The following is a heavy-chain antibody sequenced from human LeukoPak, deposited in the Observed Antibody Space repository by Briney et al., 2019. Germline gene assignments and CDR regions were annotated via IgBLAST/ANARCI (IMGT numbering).Heavy chain of an antibody. J-gene: IGHJ6*04. CDR1: GFTLSSYA. D-gene: IGHD1/OR15-1a*01. V-gene: IGHV3-23*01. CDR2: ISGSGGST. CDR3: ANNNRDYYYGMDV. Sequence: GGSLRLSCAASGFTLSSYAMSWVRQAPGLGLEWVSAISGSGGSTYYADSVKGRFTISRDNSKNTLYLQMNSLRAEDTAVYYCANNNRDYYYGMDVWGKGTTVTVSS.